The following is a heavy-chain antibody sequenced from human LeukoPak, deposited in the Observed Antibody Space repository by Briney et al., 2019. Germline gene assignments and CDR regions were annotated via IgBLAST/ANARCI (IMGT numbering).Heavy chain of an antibody. CDR2: IYTSGST. CDR1: GGSISSYY. V-gene: IGHV4-4*07. CDR3: ARGAAYRGGDCSVYFDY. D-gene: IGHD2-21*02. Sequence: SETLSLTCTVSGGSISSYYWSWIRQPAGKGLEWIGRIYTSGSTNYNPSLKGRVTMSVDTSKNQFSLKLRSVTAADTAVYYCARGAAYRGGDCSVYFDYWGQGTLVTVSS. J-gene: IGHJ4*02.